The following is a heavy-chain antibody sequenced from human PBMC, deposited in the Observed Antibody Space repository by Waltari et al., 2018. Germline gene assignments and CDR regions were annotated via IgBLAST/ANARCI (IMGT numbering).Heavy chain of an antibody. CDR2: IKQDGREK. D-gene: IGHD3-10*01. V-gene: IGHV3-7*01. CDR3: ARDRPYYYGSGTYDY. J-gene: IGHJ4*02. CDR1: GFTFSSYW. Sequence: EVQLVESGGGLVQPGGSLRLSCAASGFTFSSYWMSWVRQAPGKGLVWVGVIKQDGREKYYVDSVKGRFTISRDNAKNSLYLQMNSLRAEDTAVYYWARDRPYYYGSGTYDYWGQGTLVTVSS.